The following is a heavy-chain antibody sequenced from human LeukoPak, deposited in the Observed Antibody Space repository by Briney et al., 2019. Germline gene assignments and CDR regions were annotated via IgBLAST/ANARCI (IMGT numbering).Heavy chain of an antibody. V-gene: IGHV3-7*01. CDR2: IKQDGSEK. D-gene: IGHD1-26*01. Sequence: PGGSLRLSCEASGFTFSSYWMSWARQAPGKGLEWVANIKQDGSEKYYVDSVKGRFTISRENAKNSLYLQMNSLRAEDTAVYYCARGELIPDWGQGTLVTVSS. CDR1: GFTFSSYW. CDR3: ARGELIPD. J-gene: IGHJ4*02.